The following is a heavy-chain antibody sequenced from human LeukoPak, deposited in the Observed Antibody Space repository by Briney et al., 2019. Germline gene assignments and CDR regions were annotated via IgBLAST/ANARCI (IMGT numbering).Heavy chain of an antibody. V-gene: IGHV3-30*02. D-gene: IGHD1-26*01. CDR1: GFTFSNYG. J-gene: IGHJ4*02. Sequence: QPGGSLRLSCAASGFTFSNYGMHWVRQAPGKGLEWVAFIRYDGSNKYYADSVRGRFTISRDNSKNTLYLQMNSLRAEDTAVYYCAKEQDLVGTTYYFGHWGQGTLVTVSS. CDR3: AKEQDLVGTTYYFGH. CDR2: IRYDGSNK.